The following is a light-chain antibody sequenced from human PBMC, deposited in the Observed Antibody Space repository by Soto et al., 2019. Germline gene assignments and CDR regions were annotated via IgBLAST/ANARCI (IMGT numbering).Light chain of an antibody. J-gene: IGKJ1*01. CDR3: HQYNSYTWT. Sequence: DVQMTQSPSSLSASVGDRVTITGRASQSISIWLAWYQQKPGNPPKLLIYDTSRLESAVPSRFSASGSGTEFTLTISGLQPDDFATYSCHQYNSYTWTFRQGTKVDIK. V-gene: IGKV1-5*01. CDR2: DTS. CDR1: QSISIW.